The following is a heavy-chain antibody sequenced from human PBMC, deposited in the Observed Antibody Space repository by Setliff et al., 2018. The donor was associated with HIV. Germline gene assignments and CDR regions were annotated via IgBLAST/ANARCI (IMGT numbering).Heavy chain of an antibody. D-gene: IGHD6-13*01. CDR2: ISSSSYI. J-gene: IGHJ4*02. V-gene: IGHV3-21*01. CDR3: ARLSYSSSPSDY. CDR1: GFTFSSYS. Sequence: GESLKISCAASGFTFSSYSMNWVRQAPGKGLEWVSCISSSSYIYYADSVKGRFTISRDNAKNSLYLQMNSLRAEDTAVYYCARLSYSSSPSDYWGQGTLVTVSS.